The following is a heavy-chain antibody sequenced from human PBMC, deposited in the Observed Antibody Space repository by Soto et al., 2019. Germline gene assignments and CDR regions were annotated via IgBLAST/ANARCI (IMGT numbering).Heavy chain of an antibody. CDR2: IYHSGST. Sequence: LSLTCAVSGGSISSSNWWSWVRQPPGKGLEWIGEIYHSGSTNYNPSLKSRVTISVDKSKNQFSLKLSSVTAADTAVYYCARAVRRAGSSHHFDYWGQGTLVTVSS. J-gene: IGHJ4*02. V-gene: IGHV4-4*02. D-gene: IGHD3-10*01. CDR3: ARAVRRAGSSHHFDY. CDR1: GGSISSSNW.